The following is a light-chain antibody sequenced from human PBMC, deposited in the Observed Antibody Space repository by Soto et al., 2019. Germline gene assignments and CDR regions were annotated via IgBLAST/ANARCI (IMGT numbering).Light chain of an antibody. CDR3: HHFGSLPET. J-gene: IGKJ1*01. V-gene: IGKV3-20*01. Sequence: EIVLTQSPATLSVSPGERATLSCTASQSVASSYLAWYQQKPGRAPRLLFYSASSRATGIPDRFSGSGSGTDFTLTISRLEPEDFAVYYCHHFGSLPETFGQGTNVE. CDR2: SAS. CDR1: QSVASSY.